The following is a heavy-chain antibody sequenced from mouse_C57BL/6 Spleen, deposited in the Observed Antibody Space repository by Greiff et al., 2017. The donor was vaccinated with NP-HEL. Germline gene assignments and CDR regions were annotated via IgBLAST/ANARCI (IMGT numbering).Heavy chain of an antibody. CDR2: IYPGDGGT. J-gene: IGHJ4*01. V-gene: IGHV1-80*01. Sequence: QVQLQQSGPVLVKPGASVKISCKASGYAFSNYWMNWVKQRPGKSLEWIGLIYPGDGGTNYNGKFKGKATLTVDKSSSTAYMQLNSLTSEDSAVFFCAGGSNCAGYGFDYWGQGTSVTVSS. D-gene: IGHD2-5*01. CDR1: GYAFSNYW. CDR3: AGGSNCAGYGFDY.